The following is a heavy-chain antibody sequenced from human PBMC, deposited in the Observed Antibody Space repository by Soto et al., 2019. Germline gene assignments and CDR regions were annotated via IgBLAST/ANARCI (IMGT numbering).Heavy chain of an antibody. CDR1: GFSFRDAW. CDR3: STDWR. Sequence: GGSLRLSCAASGFSFRDAWMSWVRQAPGKGLEWVGRIKSESDGGTTDYAEPVKGRFSISRDDSENTVYLQMNSPKPEDTAVYYCSTDWRWGQGTLVTVSS. J-gene: IGHJ4*02. V-gene: IGHV3-15*01. CDR2: IKSESDGGTT.